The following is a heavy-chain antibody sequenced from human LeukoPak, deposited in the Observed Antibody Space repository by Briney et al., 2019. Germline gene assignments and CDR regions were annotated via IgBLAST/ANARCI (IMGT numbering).Heavy chain of an antibody. J-gene: IGHJ1*01. CDR3: ARDGDEAAEYFQH. Sequence: GGSLRLSCAASGFTFSSYGMHWVRQAPGKGLEWVAVIWYDGSNKYYADSVKGRFTISRDNSKNTLYLQMNSLRAEDTAVYYRARDGDEAAEYFQHWGQGTLVTVSS. CDR2: IWYDGSNK. D-gene: IGHD4-17*01. V-gene: IGHV3-33*01. CDR1: GFTFSSYG.